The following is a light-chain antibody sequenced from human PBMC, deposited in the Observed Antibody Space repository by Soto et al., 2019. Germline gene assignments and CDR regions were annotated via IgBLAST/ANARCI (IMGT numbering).Light chain of an antibody. CDR2: AAS. CDR1: QSINRF. Sequence: DIQMTQSPSSLSASVGDRVSITCRAGQSINRFLNWYQQKPGKPPKLLIYAASSLLSGVPSRFSGSGSGTDFTLTIGTLQPEDFATYYCQQSYSSPQTFGQGTRVEIK. J-gene: IGKJ1*01. CDR3: QQSYSSPQT. V-gene: IGKV1-39*01.